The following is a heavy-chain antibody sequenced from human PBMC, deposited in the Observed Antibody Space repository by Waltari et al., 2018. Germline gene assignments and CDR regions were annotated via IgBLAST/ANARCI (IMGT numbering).Heavy chain of an antibody. V-gene: IGHV3-48*01. Sequence: EVHLVESGGGLVQPGGSLRLSCVASGFTFGSYCMNWVRQAPGKGLEWLSYISSSSSTIYYADSVKGRFTISRDNAKNSLYLQMNSLRAEDTAVYYCARDRWDYWGQGTLVTVSS. CDR3: ARDRWDY. CDR2: ISSSSSTI. J-gene: IGHJ4*02. CDR1: GFTFGSYC.